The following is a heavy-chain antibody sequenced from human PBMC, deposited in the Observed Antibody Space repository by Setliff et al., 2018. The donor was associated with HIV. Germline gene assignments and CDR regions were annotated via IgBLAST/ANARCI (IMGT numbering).Heavy chain of an antibody. D-gene: IGHD3-22*01. J-gene: IGHJ3*02. Sequence: QPGGSLRLSCAASGFTFSSYWMSWVRQAPGKGLEWVANIKQDGSEKYYVDSVKGRFTISRDNAKNSLYLQMNSLRAEDTAVYYCARVQSFITMIVVVILDAFDIWGQGTMVTVSS. CDR2: IKQDGSEK. CDR1: GFTFSSYW. V-gene: IGHV3-7*01. CDR3: ARVQSFITMIVVVILDAFDI.